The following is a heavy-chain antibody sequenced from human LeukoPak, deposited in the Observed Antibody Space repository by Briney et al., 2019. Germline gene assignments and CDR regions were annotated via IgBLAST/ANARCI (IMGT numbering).Heavy chain of an antibody. Sequence: ASVKVSCKASGGTFSSYAISWVRQAPGQGLEWMGGIIPIFGTANYAQKFQGRVTITADESTSTAYMELSSLRSEDTAVYYCARGRYTVVTLGTFDPWGQGTLVTVSS. J-gene: IGHJ5*02. V-gene: IGHV1-69*13. D-gene: IGHD4-23*01. CDR1: GGTFSSYA. CDR3: ARGRYTVVTLGTFDP. CDR2: IIPIFGTA.